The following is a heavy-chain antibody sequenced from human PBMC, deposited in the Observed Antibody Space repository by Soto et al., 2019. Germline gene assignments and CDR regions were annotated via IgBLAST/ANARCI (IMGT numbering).Heavy chain of an antibody. Sequence: QVQLVESGGGVVQPGRSLRLSCAASGFTFRSYGMHWVRQAPGKGLEWVAVISSDGSNKYYADSVKGRFTISRDNTKNPLYLQMNRLRGEDTAVYYCTKDLSCSSTTCLSVFDYWGQGTLVSVSS. V-gene: IGHV3-30*18. J-gene: IGHJ4*02. CDR3: TKDLSCSSTTCLSVFDY. CDR1: GFTFRSYG. D-gene: IGHD2-2*01. CDR2: ISSDGSNK.